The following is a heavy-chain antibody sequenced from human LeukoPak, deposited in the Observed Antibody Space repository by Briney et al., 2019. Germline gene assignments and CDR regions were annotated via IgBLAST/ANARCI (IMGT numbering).Heavy chain of an antibody. Sequence: GGSLRLSCAASGFTFSSYATSWVRQAPGKGLEWVSAISGSGGSTYYADPVKGRFTISRDNSKNTLYLQMNSLRAEDTAVYYCAPLYCSGGSCYSDAFDIWGQGTMVTVSS. CDR2: ISGSGGST. J-gene: IGHJ3*02. CDR1: GFTFSSYA. CDR3: APLYCSGGSCYSDAFDI. D-gene: IGHD2-15*01. V-gene: IGHV3-23*01.